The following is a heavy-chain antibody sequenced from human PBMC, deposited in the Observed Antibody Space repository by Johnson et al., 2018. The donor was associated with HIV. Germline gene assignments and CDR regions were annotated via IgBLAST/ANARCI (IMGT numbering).Heavy chain of an antibody. D-gene: IGHD1-7*01. J-gene: IGHJ3*02. V-gene: IGHV3-20*04. Sequence: VQLLESGGGVVRPGGSLRLSCATSGFTFDDYGMSWVRQAPGKGLEWVSGINWNGGSTGYADSVKGRFTISRDNSKNTLCLQMNSLRAEDTAVYYCARAELPDAFDIWGQGTMVTVSS. CDR2: INWNGGST. CDR1: GFTFDDYG. CDR3: ARAELPDAFDI.